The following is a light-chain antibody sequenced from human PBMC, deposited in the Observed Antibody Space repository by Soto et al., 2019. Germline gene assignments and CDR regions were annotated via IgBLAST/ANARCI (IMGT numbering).Light chain of an antibody. CDR2: GAS. CDR1: QSIASN. Sequence: IVMTQSPATLSVSPGERATLSCRASQSIASNLAWYQQKPGQAPRLLIYGASTRATGIPARFSGSGSGTKFTLILSSLQSEDFAVYYGQQYTNWPPWTFGQGNKVEIK. V-gene: IGKV3-15*01. J-gene: IGKJ1*01. CDR3: QQYTNWPPWT.